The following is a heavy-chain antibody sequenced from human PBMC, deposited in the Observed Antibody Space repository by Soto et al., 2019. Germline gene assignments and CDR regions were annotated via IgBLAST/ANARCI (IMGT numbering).Heavy chain of an antibody. D-gene: IGHD3-10*01. CDR1: GFSLSNARMG. J-gene: IGHJ4*02. CDR3: ARIRGFGELVPDY. V-gene: IGHV2-26*01. Sequence: QVTLKESGPVLVKPTETLTLTCTVSGFSLSNARMGVSWIRQPPGKALEWLAHIFSNDEKSYSTSLKSRLTISKDTSNSQVVLTMTNMDPVDTATYYCARIRGFGELVPDYWGQGTLVTVSS. CDR2: IFSNDEK.